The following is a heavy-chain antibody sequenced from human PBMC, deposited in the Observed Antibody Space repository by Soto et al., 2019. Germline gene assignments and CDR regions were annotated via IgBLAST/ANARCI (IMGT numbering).Heavy chain of an antibody. CDR2: IWSDGSKT. V-gene: IGHV3-33*01. CDR1: GFTFSRSG. Sequence: GGSLRLSCTASGFTFSRSGMHWVRQAPGKGLEWVAVIWSDGSKTIYADSVKGRFTISKDNSKNTLYLQMNSLRVEDTAVYYCASDAGASPFDYWGQGTLVTVSS. CDR3: ASDAGASPFDY. J-gene: IGHJ4*02.